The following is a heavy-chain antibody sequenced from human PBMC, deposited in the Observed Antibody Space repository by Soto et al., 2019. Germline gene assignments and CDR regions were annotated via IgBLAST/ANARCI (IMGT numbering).Heavy chain of an antibody. CDR3: ARRDSGGLYRFFDS. CDR1: GGSLSTNP. V-gene: IGHV1-69*06. D-gene: IGHD2-15*01. Sequence: SVKVSCKASGGSLSTNPISWVRQAPGQGLEWMGGTGSGTGPGNHAQKFQGRLTVTADKSTSTVYMELTNLSSEDTAVYYCARRDSGGLYRFFDSWGQGTLVTVSS. J-gene: IGHJ4*02. CDR2: TGSGTGPG.